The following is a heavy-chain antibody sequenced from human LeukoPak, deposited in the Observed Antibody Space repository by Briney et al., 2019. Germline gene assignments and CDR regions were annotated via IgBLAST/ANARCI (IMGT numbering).Heavy chain of an antibody. Sequence: SETLSLTCGVSGYSISSGYYWGWIRQPAGKGLEWIGRIYTSGSTNYNPSLKSRVTISVDTSKNQFSLKLSSVTAADTAVYYCARGNYGDYKYYYYYYMDVWGKGTTVTVSS. D-gene: IGHD4-17*01. J-gene: IGHJ6*03. CDR2: IYTSGST. CDR3: ARGNYGDYKYYYYYYMDV. CDR1: GYSISSGYY. V-gene: IGHV4-61*02.